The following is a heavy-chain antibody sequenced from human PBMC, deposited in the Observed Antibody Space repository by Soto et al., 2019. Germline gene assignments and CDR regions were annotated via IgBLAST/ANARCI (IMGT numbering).Heavy chain of an antibody. V-gene: IGHV4-30-2*01. CDR3: AREEMEYGMDV. Sequence: QLQLQESGSGLVKPSQTLSLTCAVSGGSISSGGYSWSWIRQPPGKGLEWIGYIYHSGSTYYNPYLQGRVTISVDRSKNQFSLKLSSVTAADTAVYYCAREEMEYGMDVWGQGTTVTVSS. D-gene: IGHD3-3*01. J-gene: IGHJ6*02. CDR1: GGSISSGGYS. CDR2: IYHSGST.